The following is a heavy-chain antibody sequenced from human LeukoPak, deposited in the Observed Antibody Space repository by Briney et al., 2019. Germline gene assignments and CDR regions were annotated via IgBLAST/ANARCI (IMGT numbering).Heavy chain of an antibody. CDR1: GGPISSSNW. J-gene: IGHJ5*02. V-gene: IGHV4-4*02. CDR2: IYHSGST. Sequence: PSETLSLTCAVSGGPISSSNWWSWVRQPPGKGLEWIGEIYHSGSTNYNPSLKSRVTISADKSKNQFSLKLISVTVADTAIYYCARGQGATVPQVGKNWFDPWGQGTRVTVSS. CDR3: ARGQGATVPQVGKNWFDP. D-gene: IGHD1-26*01.